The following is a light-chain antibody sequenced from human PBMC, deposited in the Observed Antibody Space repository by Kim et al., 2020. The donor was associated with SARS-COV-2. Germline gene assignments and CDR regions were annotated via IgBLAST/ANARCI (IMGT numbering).Light chain of an antibody. CDR1: QSLVYTNGDTF. Sequence: QPASISCRSSQSLVYTNGDTFLNWFPQRPGQSPRRLIYRVSDRDSGVPDRFNGSGSGTDFTLRISRVEAEDVGIYYCMQATHWPYTFGQGTKLEI. V-gene: IGKV2-30*01. CDR3: MQATHWPYT. J-gene: IGKJ2*01. CDR2: RVS.